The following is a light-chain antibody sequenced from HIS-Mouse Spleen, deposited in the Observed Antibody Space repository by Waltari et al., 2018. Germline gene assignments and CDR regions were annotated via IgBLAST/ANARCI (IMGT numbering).Light chain of an antibody. V-gene: IGKV3-11*01. J-gene: IGKJ5*01. CDR2: DAS. CDR1: QSVSSY. CDR3: QQRSNWPPRVT. Sequence: EIVLTQSPATLSLSPGERATLSCRASQSVSSYLAWYQPKPGQAPRLLIYDASNRATGIPARFSGSGSGTDFTLTISSLEPEDFAVYYCQQRSNWPPRVTFGQGTRLEIK.